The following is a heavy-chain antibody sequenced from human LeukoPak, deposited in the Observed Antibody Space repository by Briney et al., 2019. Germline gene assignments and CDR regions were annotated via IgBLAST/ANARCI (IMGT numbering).Heavy chain of an antibody. J-gene: IGHJ5*02. D-gene: IGHD3-16*01. V-gene: IGHV3-30*02. CDR3: AKDLGGNWFDP. CDR1: GFSFSSYG. CDR2: KQYDESNK. Sequence: GGSLRLSCTASGFSFSSYGMHWVRQAPCKGLEWVAFKQYDESNKYYADSVKGRFTISRDNSKNTLYLQMNSLRAEDTAVYYCAKDLGGNWFDPWGQGTLVTVST.